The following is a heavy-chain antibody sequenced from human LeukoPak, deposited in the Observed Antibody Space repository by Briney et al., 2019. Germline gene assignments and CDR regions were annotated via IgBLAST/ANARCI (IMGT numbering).Heavy chain of an antibody. CDR3: ARGKRITIFGVVIIFDP. CDR1: GYTFTSYY. D-gene: IGHD3-3*01. J-gene: IGHJ5*02. V-gene: IGHV1-46*01. Sequence: ASVKVSCKASGYTFTSYYMHWVRQAPGQGLEWMGIINPSGGSTSYAQKFQGRVTMTRDTSTSTVYMELSSLRSEDTAVYYCARGKRITIFGVVIIFDPWGQGTLVTVSS. CDR2: INPSGGST.